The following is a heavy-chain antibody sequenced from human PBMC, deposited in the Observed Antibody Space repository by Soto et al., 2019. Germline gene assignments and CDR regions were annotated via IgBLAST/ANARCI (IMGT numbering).Heavy chain of an antibody. Sequence: PGGSLRLSCAASGFTFSSYSMNWVRQAPGKGLEWVSYISSSSSTIYYADSVKGRFTISRDNAKNSLYLQMNSLRAEDTAVYYCASRASYGEDDAFDIWGQGTMVTVSS. V-gene: IGHV3-48*01. D-gene: IGHD1-26*01. CDR3: ASRASYGEDDAFDI. J-gene: IGHJ3*02. CDR2: ISSSSSTI. CDR1: GFTFSSYS.